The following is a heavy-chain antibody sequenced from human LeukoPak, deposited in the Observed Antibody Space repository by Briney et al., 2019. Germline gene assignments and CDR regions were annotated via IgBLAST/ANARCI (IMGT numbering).Heavy chain of an antibody. Sequence: GGSLRLSCAASGFTFSDYYMSWIRQAPGKGLGWVSYISSSGSTIYYADSVKGRFTISRDNAKNSLYLQMNSLRAEDTAVYYCARDQRPYNWFDPWGQGTLVTVSS. CDR1: GFTFSDYY. V-gene: IGHV3-11*01. CDR3: ARDQRPYNWFDP. CDR2: ISSSGSTI. J-gene: IGHJ5*02.